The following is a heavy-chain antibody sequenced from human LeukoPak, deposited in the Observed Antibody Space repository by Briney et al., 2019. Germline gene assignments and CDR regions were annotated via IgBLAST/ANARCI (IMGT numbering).Heavy chain of an antibody. D-gene: IGHD1-14*01. Sequence: SETLSLTCTVSGGSISSSSYYWGWIRQPPGKGLEWIGSIYYSGSTYYNPSLESRVTISVDTSKNQFPLKLSSVTAADTAVYYCARGPRPTSPAAQYFQHWGQGTLVTVSS. CDR1: GGSISSSSYY. J-gene: IGHJ1*01. CDR2: IYYSGST. V-gene: IGHV4-39*06. CDR3: ARGPRPTSPAAQYFQH.